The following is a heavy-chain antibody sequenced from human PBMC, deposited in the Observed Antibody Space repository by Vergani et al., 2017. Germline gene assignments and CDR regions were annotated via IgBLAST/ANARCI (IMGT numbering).Heavy chain of an antibody. D-gene: IGHD2-2*01. CDR3: AGGKGYCSSTSCRPPHYYYYYYMDV. CDR1: GGSFSGYY. CDR2: INHSGST. J-gene: IGHJ6*03. V-gene: IGHV4-34*01. Sequence: QVQLQQWGAGLLKPSETLSLTCAVYGGSFSGYYWSWIRQPPGKGLEWIGEINHSGSTNYNPSLKSRVTISVDTSKNQFSLKLSSVTAADTAVYYCAGGKGYCSSTSCRPPHYYYYYYMDVWGKGTTVTVSS.